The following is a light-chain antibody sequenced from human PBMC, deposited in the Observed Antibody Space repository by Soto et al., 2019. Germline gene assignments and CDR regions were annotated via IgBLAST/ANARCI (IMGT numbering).Light chain of an antibody. J-gene: IGKJ1*01. V-gene: IGKV1-39*01. CDR2: AAS. CDR3: QQSYSTPCT. Sequence: DIQMTQSPSSLSASVGDRVTITCRASQSISSYLNWYQQKPGKAPKLLIYAASSLQSGVPSRFSGSGSGTDLTLTISSLQPEYFATYYCQQSYSTPCTFGQGTKVEIK. CDR1: QSISSY.